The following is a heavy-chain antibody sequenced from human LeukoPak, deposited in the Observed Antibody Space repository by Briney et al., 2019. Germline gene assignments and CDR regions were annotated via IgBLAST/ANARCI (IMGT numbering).Heavy chain of an antibody. CDR3: ARGSAWYVAY. J-gene: IGHJ4*02. CDR1: GYTFTDFA. Sequence: ASVKVSCKASGYTFTDFAMHWVCQAPGQRLEWMGWINTGTDDSKYSQKFQGRVTITRDTSARIVYMELSSLIFEDTAVYYCARGSAWYVAYWGQGTLVTVSS. V-gene: IGHV1-3*04. D-gene: IGHD6-19*01. CDR2: INTGTDDS.